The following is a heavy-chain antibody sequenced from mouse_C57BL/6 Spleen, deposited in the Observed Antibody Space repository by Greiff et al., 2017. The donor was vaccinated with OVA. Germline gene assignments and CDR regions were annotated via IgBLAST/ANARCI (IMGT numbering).Heavy chain of an antibody. CDR2: INPSSGYT. V-gene: IGHV1-4*01. CDR1: GYTFTSYT. J-gene: IGHJ3*01. Sequence: VQLKQSGAELARPGASVKMSCKASGYTFTSYTMHWVKQRPGQGLEWIGYINPSSGYTKYNQKFKDKATLTADKSSSTAYMQLSSLTSEDSAVDYCARCYDYDEGTFAYWGQGTLVTVSA. D-gene: IGHD2-4*01. CDR3: ARCYDYDEGTFAY.